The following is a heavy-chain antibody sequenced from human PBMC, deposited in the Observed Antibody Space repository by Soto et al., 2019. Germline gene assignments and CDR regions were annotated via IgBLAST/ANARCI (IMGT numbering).Heavy chain of an antibody. V-gene: IGHV6-1*01. J-gene: IGHJ5*02. Sequence: PSQTLSLTCAISGDSVSSNSAAWNWIRQSPSRGLEWLGRTYYRSKWYNDYAVSEKSRITINPDTSKDQFSLQLNSVTPEDTAVYYCARDRSSGWYREFWFDPWGQGTLVTVSS. CDR3: ARDRSSGWYREFWFDP. CDR1: GDSVSSNSAA. CDR2: TYYRSKWYN. D-gene: IGHD6-19*01.